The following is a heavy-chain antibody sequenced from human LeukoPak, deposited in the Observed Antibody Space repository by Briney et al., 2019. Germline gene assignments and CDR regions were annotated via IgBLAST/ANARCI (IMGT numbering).Heavy chain of an antibody. J-gene: IGHJ4*02. V-gene: IGHV4-4*07. CDR1: GGSISSYY. D-gene: IGHD3-10*01. CDR2: IYTSGST. Sequence: SETLSLTCTVSGGSISSYYWSWIRQPAGKGLEWIGRIYTSGSTNYNPSLKSRVTMSVDTSKNQFSLKLSSVTAADTAVYYCARVDYYGSGGYFDYWGQGTRVTFSS. CDR3: ARVDYYGSGGYFDY.